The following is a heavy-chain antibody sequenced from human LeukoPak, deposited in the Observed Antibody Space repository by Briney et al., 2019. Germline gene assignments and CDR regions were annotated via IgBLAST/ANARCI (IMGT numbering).Heavy chain of an antibody. V-gene: IGHV3-30*02. CDR3: AKDRNPTIVLMVYARPGTDAFDI. D-gene: IGHD2-8*01. J-gene: IGHJ3*02. CDR1: GFTFSSYG. Sequence: GGSLRLSCAASGFTFSSYGMHWVRQAPGKGLEWVAFIRYDGSNKYYADSVKGRFTISRDNSKNTLYLQMNSLRAEDTAVYYCAKDRNPTIVLMVYARPGTDAFDIWGQGTMVTVSS. CDR2: IRYDGSNK.